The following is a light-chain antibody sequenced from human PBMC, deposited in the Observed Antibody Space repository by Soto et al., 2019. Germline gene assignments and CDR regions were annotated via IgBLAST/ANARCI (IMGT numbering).Light chain of an antibody. J-gene: IGKJ4*01. CDR2: DAS. CDR1: QTVRNNY. V-gene: IGKV3-20*01. CDR3: PQLSSYPLT. Sequence: VLPQCPGTRSLYAGARATLSWRASQTVRNNYLAWYQKTTGQAPRLMIYDASSRATGIPERLRGGRSGKDFTLTISRLEPEDGTVDDGPQLSSYPLTFGGVTKVDIK.